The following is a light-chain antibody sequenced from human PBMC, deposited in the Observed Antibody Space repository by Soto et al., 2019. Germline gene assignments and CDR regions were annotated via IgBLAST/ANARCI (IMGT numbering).Light chain of an antibody. CDR1: SSDVGTYNY. V-gene: IGLV2-8*01. J-gene: IGLJ1*01. Sequence: QSVLTQPPSASGSPGQSVTISCTGTSSDVGTYNYVSWCQQHPGKAPKLMIYDVSKRPSGVPDRFSGSKSGNTASLAVSGLQAEDEADYYCSSYVGSNNFVFGTGTKVTVL. CDR3: SSYVGSNNFV. CDR2: DVS.